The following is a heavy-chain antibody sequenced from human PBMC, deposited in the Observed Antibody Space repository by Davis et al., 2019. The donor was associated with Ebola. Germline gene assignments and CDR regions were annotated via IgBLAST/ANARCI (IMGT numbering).Heavy chain of an antibody. CDR2: VYPGDSDT. D-gene: IGHD3-22*01. V-gene: IGHV5-51*01. CDR3: ARQASWGSSAYYYAY. J-gene: IGHJ4*02. Sequence: GGSLRLSCKGSGYNFADYWIGWVRQMPGEGLEWMGIVYPGDSDTRYSPSFQGQVTISADKSIGTAYLQWSSLKASDTAMYYCARQASWGSSAYYYAYWGQGTLVTVSS. CDR1: GYNFADYW.